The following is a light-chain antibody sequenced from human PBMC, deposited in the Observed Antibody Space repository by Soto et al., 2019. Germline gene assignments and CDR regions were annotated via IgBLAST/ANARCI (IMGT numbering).Light chain of an antibody. CDR3: HQYNNWPWT. Sequence: ETRMSLSPVTLSVSPVDTATLSCRASQRVSSHLAWYQQKPGQAPRLLIYAASTRATGIPVRFSGSGSETEFTLTIRSLQSEDFALYYCHQYNNWPWTFGQGTKVDIK. CDR2: AAS. V-gene: IGKV3-15*01. J-gene: IGKJ1*01. CDR1: QRVSSH.